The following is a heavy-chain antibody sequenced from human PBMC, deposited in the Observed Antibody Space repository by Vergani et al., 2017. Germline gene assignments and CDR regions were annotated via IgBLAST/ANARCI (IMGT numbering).Heavy chain of an antibody. CDR3: ARESSYGDYGY. CDR2: IYYSGST. CDR1: VGSISGYY. J-gene: IGHJ4*02. Sequence: QVQLQESGPGLVKPSETLSLTCTVSVGSISGYYWSWIRQPPGKGLEWIGYIYYSGSTNYNPSLKSRVTISVDTSKNQFSLKLSSVTAADTAVYYCARESSYGDYGYWGQGTLVTVSS. V-gene: IGHV4-59*01. D-gene: IGHD4-17*01.